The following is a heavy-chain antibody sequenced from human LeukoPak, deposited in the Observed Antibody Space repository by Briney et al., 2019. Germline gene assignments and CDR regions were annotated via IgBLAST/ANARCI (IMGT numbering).Heavy chain of an antibody. Sequence: SETLSLTCTVSGGSISSYYWSWIRQPPGTGLEWIGYIYYSGSTNYNPSLKSRVTISVDTSKNQFSLKLSSVTAADTAVYYCARMSHVLLWFGEFRGWFDPWGQGTLVTVSS. CDR3: ARMSHVLLWFGEFRGWFDP. J-gene: IGHJ5*02. CDR1: GGSISSYY. CDR2: IYYSGST. D-gene: IGHD3-10*01. V-gene: IGHV4-59*01.